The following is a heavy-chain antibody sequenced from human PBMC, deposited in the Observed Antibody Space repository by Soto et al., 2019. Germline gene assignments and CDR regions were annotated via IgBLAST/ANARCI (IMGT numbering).Heavy chain of an antibody. CDR1: GGTFSSYT. CDR2: IIPILGIA. CDR3: AREGVSSGAWYFDL. Sequence: ASVKVSCKASGGTFSSYTISWVRQAPGQGLEWMGRIIPILGIANYAQKFQGRVTMTTDTSTSTAYMELRSLRSDDTAVYYCAREGVSSGAWYFDLWGRGTLVTVSS. D-gene: IGHD3-22*01. V-gene: IGHV1-69*04. J-gene: IGHJ2*01.